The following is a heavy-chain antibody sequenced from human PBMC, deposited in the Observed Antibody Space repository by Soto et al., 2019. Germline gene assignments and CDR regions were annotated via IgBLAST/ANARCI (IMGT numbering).Heavy chain of an antibody. CDR1: GFNFSNFE. CDR2: ISRSSSFI. V-gene: IGHV3-48*03. CDR3: VSGPGYYDSCAEVDSLDI. Sequence: PGGSLRLSCEASGFNFSNFEMNWVRQAPGKGLEWLSYISRSSSFIYSTDSVKGRFTISRDNAKMSLYLQMNNLRAEDTAVYYCVSGPGYYDSCAEVDSLDIWGQGTLVTVSS. J-gene: IGHJ3*02. D-gene: IGHD3-22*01.